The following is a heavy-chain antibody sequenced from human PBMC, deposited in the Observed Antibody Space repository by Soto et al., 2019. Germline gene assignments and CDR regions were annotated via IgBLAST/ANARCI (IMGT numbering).Heavy chain of an antibody. CDR3: ARGVGSSPPRY. CDR1: GVSVGSGYYY. D-gene: IGHD1-26*01. V-gene: IGHV4-61*01. CDR2: IYYSGGT. Sequence: ETLSLTCTVSGVSVGSGYYYWSWIRQPPGKGLEWIGHIYYSGGTNYNPSLKSRVIISTDTSKNQFALRLSSVTAADTAIYYCARGVGSSPPRYWGRGTLVTVSS. J-gene: IGHJ4*02.